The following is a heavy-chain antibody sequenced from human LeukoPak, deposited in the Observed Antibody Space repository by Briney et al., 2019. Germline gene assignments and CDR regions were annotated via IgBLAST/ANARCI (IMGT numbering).Heavy chain of an antibody. V-gene: IGHV3-48*04. Sequence: PGGSLRLSCAASGFTFSSYSMNWVRQAPGKGLEWVSYISSSSSTIYYADSVKGRFTVSRDNAKNSLYLQMNSLRVEDTGLYYCARYLEATETTWHYMDVWGKGTTVIVSS. CDR2: ISSSSSTI. CDR3: ARYLEATETTWHYMDV. J-gene: IGHJ6*03. CDR1: GFTFSSYS. D-gene: IGHD1-1*01.